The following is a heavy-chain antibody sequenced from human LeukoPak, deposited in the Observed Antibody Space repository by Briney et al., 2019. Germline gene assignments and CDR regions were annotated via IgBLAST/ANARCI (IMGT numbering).Heavy chain of an antibody. Sequence: GSLRLSCAASGFTFSSYGMHWVRQAPGKGLEWVAFIRYDGSNKYYVDSVKGRFTISRDNSKNTLYLQMNSLRAEDTAVYYCAKDPTTTTVTRPIGDWYFDLWGRGTLVTVSS. V-gene: IGHV3-30*02. CDR2: IRYDGSNK. CDR1: GFTFSSYG. J-gene: IGHJ2*01. D-gene: IGHD4-17*01. CDR3: AKDPTTTTVTRPIGDWYFDL.